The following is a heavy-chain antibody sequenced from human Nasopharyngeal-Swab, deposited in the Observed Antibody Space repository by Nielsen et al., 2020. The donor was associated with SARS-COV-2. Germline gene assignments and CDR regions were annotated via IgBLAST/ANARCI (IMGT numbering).Heavy chain of an antibody. CDR1: GGSISTYY. J-gene: IGHJ4*02. CDR3: ARYVVTATRGLDY. D-gene: IGHD2-21*02. CDR2: IYYSGST. V-gene: IGHV4-59*12. Sequence: SETLSLTCTVSGGSISTYYWSWIRQPPGKGLEWIGYIYYSGSTNYNPSLKSRVTISVDTSKNQFSLKLSSVTAADTAVYYCARYVVTATRGLDYWGQGTLVTVSS.